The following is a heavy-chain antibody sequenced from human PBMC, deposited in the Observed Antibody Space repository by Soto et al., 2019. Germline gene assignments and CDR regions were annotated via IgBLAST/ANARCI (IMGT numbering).Heavy chain of an antibody. Sequence: SGGAPRLSCGASGFTFRRYWVHWGRQAPGEGVVWGSRIYSDGGRPSYADSVKGRFTISRDHAKNTLYLQMNSLRAEDTAVYYCARVPPPVLRFLEWSDYYYYMDVWGKGTTLTVSS. J-gene: IGHJ6*03. CDR1: GFTFRRYW. D-gene: IGHD3-3*01. V-gene: IGHV3-74*01. CDR3: ARVPPPVLRFLEWSDYYYYMDV. CDR2: IYSDGGRP.